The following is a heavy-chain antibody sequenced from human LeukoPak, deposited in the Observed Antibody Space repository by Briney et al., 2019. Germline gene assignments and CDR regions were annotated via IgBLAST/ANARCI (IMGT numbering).Heavy chain of an antibody. J-gene: IGHJ4*02. D-gene: IGHD6-6*01. Sequence: PSETLSLTCAVYGGSFSGYYWSWIRQPPGEGLEWIGEINHSGSTNYNPSLKSRVTISVDTSKDQFSLKLSSVTAADTAVYYCAYSSSRSNFDYWGQGTLVTVSS. CDR1: GGSFSGYY. V-gene: IGHV4-34*01. CDR3: AYSSSRSNFDY. CDR2: INHSGST.